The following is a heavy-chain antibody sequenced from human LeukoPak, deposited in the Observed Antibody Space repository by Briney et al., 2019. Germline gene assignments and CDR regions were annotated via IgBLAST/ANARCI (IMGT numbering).Heavy chain of an antibody. J-gene: IGHJ4*02. CDR1: GYTFTAYY. CDR2: FNPNSGGT. CDR3: ARDPGYCSGGSCYGFDY. D-gene: IGHD2-15*01. Sequence: ASVRVSSTASGYTFTAYYIHWVRQAPGQGLEWMGWFNPNSGGTNYAQEFQGRVTMTRYTSISTAYMELRRLRSDDTAVYYCARDPGYCSGGSCYGFDYWGQGTLVTVSS. V-gene: IGHV1-2*02.